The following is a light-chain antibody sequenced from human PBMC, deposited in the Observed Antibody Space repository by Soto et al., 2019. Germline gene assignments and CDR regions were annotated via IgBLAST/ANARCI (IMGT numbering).Light chain of an antibody. CDR2: SHN. CDR1: GSNIGSNY. Sequence: QSVLTQPPSASGTPGQRVTISCSGSGSNIGSNYVFWYQHLPGTAPKLLIYSHNLRPSGVPDRFSGSTSGTSASLAISGLRSEDEGDYYCASWDDNLNGPVFGRGTKLTVL. V-gene: IGLV1-47*02. J-gene: IGLJ2*01. CDR3: ASWDDNLNGPV.